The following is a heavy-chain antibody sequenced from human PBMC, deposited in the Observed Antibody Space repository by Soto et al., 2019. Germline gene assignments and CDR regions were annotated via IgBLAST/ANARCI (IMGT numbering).Heavy chain of an antibody. CDR1: GFTFSSYS. J-gene: IGHJ6*02. V-gene: IGHV3-21*01. D-gene: IGHD3-16*01. Sequence: PGGSLRLSCAASGFTFSSYSMNWVRQAAGKGLEWVSSISSSSSDIYYADSVKGRFTISRDNAKNSLYLQMNSLRAEETAVYYCATPYDYVWGSYEDYYGMDVWGQGTTVTVSS. CDR2: ISSSSSDI. CDR3: ATPYDYVWGSYEDYYGMDV.